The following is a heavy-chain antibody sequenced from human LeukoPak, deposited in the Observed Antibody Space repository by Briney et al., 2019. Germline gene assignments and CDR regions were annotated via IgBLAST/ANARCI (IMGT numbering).Heavy chain of an antibody. CDR2: IRSKAYGGTT. D-gene: IGHD6-6*01. V-gene: IGHV3-49*04. Sequence: PGGSLRLSCTASGFTFGDYALTWVRQAPGKGLEWVGFIRSKAYGGTTEYAASVGGRFTISRDDSKSIAYLQMNSLKTEDAAVYYCSRNNEYTSSYYWGQGTLVTVSS. J-gene: IGHJ4*02. CDR1: GFTFGDYA. CDR3: SRNNEYTSSYY.